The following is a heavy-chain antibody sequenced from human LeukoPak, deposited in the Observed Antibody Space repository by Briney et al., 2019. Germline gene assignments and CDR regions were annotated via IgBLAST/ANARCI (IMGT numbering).Heavy chain of an antibody. CDR3: ARHFFEYSSSWVDY. J-gene: IGHJ4*02. CDR2: IYPVDSDT. V-gene: IGHV5-51*01. CDR1: GYRFTSYC. D-gene: IGHD6-13*01. Sequence: GESLKISCKCSGYRFTSYCIGWVRQMPGKGREWMGIIYPVDSDTRYSPSLQGQVTISADKSISTAYLQWSGLKASDTAMYYCARHFFEYSSSWVDYWGQGTLVTVSS.